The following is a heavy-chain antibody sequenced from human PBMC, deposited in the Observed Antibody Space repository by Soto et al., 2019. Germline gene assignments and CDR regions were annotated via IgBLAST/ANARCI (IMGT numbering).Heavy chain of an antibody. CDR3: AREGPAPYYYYDMDV. CDR2: ISAYNGNT. J-gene: IGHJ6*02. CDR1: GYSFTTYG. V-gene: IGHV1-18*01. Sequence: QVQLVQSGGEVKKPGASVKVSCKTSGYSFTTYGISWVRQAPGQGLEWMGWISAYNGNTNYAQKLQDRVTMTTDTSTSTAYMELRSLRSDDTAVYYCAREGPAPYYYYDMDVWGQGSTVIVFS.